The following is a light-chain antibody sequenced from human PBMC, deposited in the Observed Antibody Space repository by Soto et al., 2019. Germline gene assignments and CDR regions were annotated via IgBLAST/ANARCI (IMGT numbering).Light chain of an antibody. CDR2: DAS. V-gene: IGKV1-5*01. CDR3: QQYNSYSPT. CDR1: QSISSW. Sequence: DIQMTQSPSTLSASVGDRVTITCRASQSISSWLAWYQQKPGKAPKLLIYDASSLESGVPSRFSRSGSGTDFTLTISSLQPDDFATYYCQQYNSYSPTFGQGTKVEIK. J-gene: IGKJ1*01.